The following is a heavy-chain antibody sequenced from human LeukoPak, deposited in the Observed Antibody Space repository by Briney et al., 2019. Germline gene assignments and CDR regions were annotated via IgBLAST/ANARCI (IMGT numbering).Heavy chain of an antibody. J-gene: IGHJ4*02. CDR2: ISYGGSDK. CDR3: AKAVSGSYPETRHFDY. V-gene: IGHV3-30*18. CDR1: GFTFSSYA. D-gene: IGHD1-26*01. Sequence: GGSLRLSCAASGFTFSSYAMSWVRQAPGKGLEWVALISYGGSDKYYTDSVKGRFTVSRGNSRNTLYLQMNSLRAEDTAVYYCAKAVSGSYPETRHFDYWGQGSLVTVSS.